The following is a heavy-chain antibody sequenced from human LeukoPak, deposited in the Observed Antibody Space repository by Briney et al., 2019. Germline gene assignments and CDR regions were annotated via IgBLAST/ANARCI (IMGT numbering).Heavy chain of an antibody. Sequence: GGSLRLSCAASGFTFSNYATNWVRQAPGKGLEWVSAISGSGAATFNAGSVKGRFTISRDNSKNTLYLQMNSLRAEDTAVYYCAKDLSSGWYPYYFDFWGRGTLVTVSS. CDR3: AKDLSSGWYPYYFDF. J-gene: IGHJ4*02. V-gene: IGHV3-23*01. D-gene: IGHD6-19*01. CDR2: ISGSGAAT. CDR1: GFTFSNYA.